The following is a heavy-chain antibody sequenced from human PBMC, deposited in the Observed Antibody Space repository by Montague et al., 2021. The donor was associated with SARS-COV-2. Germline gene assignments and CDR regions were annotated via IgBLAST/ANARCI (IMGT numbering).Heavy chain of an antibody. Sequence: SETLSLTCSVSSGSIISSGYYWGWIRQPPGKELEWIGYIYYSGTTYYNPSLQSRGTISADTSKNHLSLGLSSVTAADTAVYFCARGMIRGVTTPFDYWGQGSQVTVSS. V-gene: IGHV4-39*02. J-gene: IGHJ4*02. CDR2: IYYSGTT. D-gene: IGHD3-10*01. CDR3: ARGMIRGVTTPFDY. CDR1: SGSIISSGYY.